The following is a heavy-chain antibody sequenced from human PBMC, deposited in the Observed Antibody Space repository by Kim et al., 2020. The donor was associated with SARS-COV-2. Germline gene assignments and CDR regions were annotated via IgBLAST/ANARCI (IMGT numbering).Heavy chain of an antibody. CDR3: ARHFYYYGSGSYRGNYFDY. Sequence: GSLRLSCAASGFTFDDYGMSWVRQAPGKGLEWVSGINWNGGSTGYADSVKGRFTISRDNAKNSLYLQMNSLRAEDTALYHCARHFYYYGSGSYRGNYFDYWGQGTLVTVSS. J-gene: IGHJ4*02. CDR1: GFTFDDYG. D-gene: IGHD3-10*01. CDR2: INWNGGST. V-gene: IGHV3-20*01.